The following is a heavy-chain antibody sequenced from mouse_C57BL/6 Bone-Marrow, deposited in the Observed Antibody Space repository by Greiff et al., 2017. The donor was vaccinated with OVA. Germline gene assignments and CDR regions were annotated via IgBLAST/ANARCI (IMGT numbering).Heavy chain of an antibody. CDR2: ISSGSSTI. J-gene: IGHJ2*01. D-gene: IGHD2-4*01. CDR1: GFTFSDYG. V-gene: IGHV5-17*01. Sequence: EVKLVESGGGLVKPGGYLKLSCAASGFTFSDYGMHWVRQAPEKGLEWVAYISSGSSTIYYADTVKGRFTISRDNAKNTLFLQMTSLRSEDTAMYYCARRDDYDGDYWGQGTTLTVSS. CDR3: ARRDDYDGDY.